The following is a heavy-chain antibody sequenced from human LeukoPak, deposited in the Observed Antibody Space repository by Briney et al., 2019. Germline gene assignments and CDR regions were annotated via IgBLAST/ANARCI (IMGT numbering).Heavy chain of an antibody. CDR2: ISGSGGST. D-gene: IGHD3-10*01. Sequence: GGSLRLSCAASGSTVSSNYMSWVRQAPGKGLEWVSAISGSGGSTYYADSVKGRFTISRDNSKNTLYLQMNSLRAEDTAVYYCAKCLSYYYGSGSYYKTRAYYYYYMDVWGKGTTVTASS. J-gene: IGHJ6*03. CDR1: GSTVSSNY. CDR3: AKCLSYYYGSGSYYKTRAYYYYYMDV. V-gene: IGHV3-23*01.